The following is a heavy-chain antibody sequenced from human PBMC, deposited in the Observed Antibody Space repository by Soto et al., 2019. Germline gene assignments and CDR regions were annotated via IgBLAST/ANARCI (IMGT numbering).Heavy chain of an antibody. D-gene: IGHD2-15*01. CDR3: ARDADIVVVVAFDY. Sequence: ASVKVSCKASGYTFTIYGISWVRQAPGQGLEWMGWISAYNGNTNYAQKLQGRVTMTTDTSTSTAYMELRSLRSDDTAVYYCARDADIVVVVAFDYWGQGTLVTVS. CDR1: GYTFTIYG. V-gene: IGHV1-18*01. J-gene: IGHJ4*02. CDR2: ISAYNGNT.